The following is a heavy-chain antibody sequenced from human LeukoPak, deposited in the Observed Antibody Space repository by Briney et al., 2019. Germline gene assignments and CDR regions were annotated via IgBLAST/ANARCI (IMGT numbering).Heavy chain of an antibody. J-gene: IGHJ4*02. CDR3: VRAPHYYDSSFFDY. V-gene: IGHV1-69*02. D-gene: IGHD3-22*01. CDR2: IIPILGIA. Sequence: SVKVSCKASGGTFSSYTISWVRQAPGQGLEWMGRIIPILGIASYAQKFQGRVTITADKSTSTAYMELSSLRSEDTAVYYCVRAPHYYDSSFFDYWGQGTLVTVSS. CDR1: GGTFSSYT.